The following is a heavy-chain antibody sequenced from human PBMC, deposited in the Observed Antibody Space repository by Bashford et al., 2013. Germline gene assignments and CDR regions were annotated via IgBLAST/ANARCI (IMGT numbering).Heavy chain of an antibody. Sequence: VRQAPGKGLEWVSLISGSGSSTYYTGSVKGRFTISRDNSQSTLFLQMNSLRAEDTAIYYCVRDNIVEAYWGQGTLVTVSS. D-gene: IGHD1-26*01. CDR2: ISGSGSST. J-gene: IGHJ4*02. CDR3: VRDNIVEAY. V-gene: IGHV3-23*01.